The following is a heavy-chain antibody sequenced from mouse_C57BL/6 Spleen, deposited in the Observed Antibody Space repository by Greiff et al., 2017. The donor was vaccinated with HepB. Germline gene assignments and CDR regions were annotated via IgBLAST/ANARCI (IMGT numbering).Heavy chain of an antibody. CDR2: IDPENGDT. CDR1: GFNIKDDY. CDR3: TGKGGYFDY. Sequence: VHVKQSGAELVRPGASVKLSCTASGFNIKDDYMHWVKQRPEQGLEWIGWIDPENGDTEYASKFQGKATITADTSSNTAYLQLSSLTSEDTAVYYCTGKGGYFDYWGQGTTLTVSS. J-gene: IGHJ2*01. V-gene: IGHV14-4*01.